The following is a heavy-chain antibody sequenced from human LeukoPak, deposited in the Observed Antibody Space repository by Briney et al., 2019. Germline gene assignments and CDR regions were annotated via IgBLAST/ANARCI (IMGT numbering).Heavy chain of an antibody. Sequence: GGSLRLSCAASGFTFSSYAMSGVRQAPGKGLEWVSSVASSTGNTYYADSVKGRFTISRDKPKNTLYLQMNSLRAEDTAVYYCANGGIGGPGAIDYWGQGALVTVSS. CDR1: GFTFSSYA. V-gene: IGHV3-23*01. CDR2: VASSTGNT. CDR3: ANGGIGGPGAIDY. D-gene: IGHD6-13*01. J-gene: IGHJ4*02.